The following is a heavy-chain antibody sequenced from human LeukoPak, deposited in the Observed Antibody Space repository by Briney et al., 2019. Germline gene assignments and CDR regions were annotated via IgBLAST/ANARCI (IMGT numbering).Heavy chain of an antibody. CDR1: GYTFAGYY. CDR2: INPNSGGT. D-gene: IGHD5-24*01. J-gene: IGHJ5*02. V-gene: IGHV1-2*02. CDR3: ARDERWLPGSP. Sequence: ASVKVSCKASGYTFAGYYMHWVRQAPGQGLEWMGWINPNSGGTNYEQKFQGRVTMTRDTSISTAYMELSRLRSDDTAVYYCARDERWLPGSPWGQGTLVTVSS.